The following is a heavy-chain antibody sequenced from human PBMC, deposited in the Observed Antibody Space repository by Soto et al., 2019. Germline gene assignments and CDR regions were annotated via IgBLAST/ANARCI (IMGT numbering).Heavy chain of an antibody. CDR1: GFTFSDYN. V-gene: IGHV3-48*02. J-gene: IGHJ4*02. CDR2: IDIFSATI. Sequence: EVQLVESGGGLVQPGGSPRLSCAASGFTFSDYNMIWVRQAPGKGLEWVSYIDIFSATIYYADSVKGRFTISRDNAKNALYVQMNSLRDEDTAVYYCARDGVAEIDYWGQGTLVTVSS. D-gene: IGHD2-15*01. CDR3: ARDGVAEIDY.